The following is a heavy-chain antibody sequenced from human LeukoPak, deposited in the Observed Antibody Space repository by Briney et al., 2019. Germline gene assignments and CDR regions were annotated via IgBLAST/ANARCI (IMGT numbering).Heavy chain of an antibody. CDR2: ISDNGGST. Sequence: GGSLRLPCVDSGFTFSSYALSWVRQVPGKGLEWVSGISDNGGSTYYADSVKGRFTISRDNSKNTLYLQMNSLRVEDTAKYYCASRQGLGWHYVNWGQGTLVTVSS. CDR3: ASRQGLGWHYVN. CDR1: GFTFSSYA. D-gene: IGHD3-10*02. V-gene: IGHV3-23*01. J-gene: IGHJ4*02.